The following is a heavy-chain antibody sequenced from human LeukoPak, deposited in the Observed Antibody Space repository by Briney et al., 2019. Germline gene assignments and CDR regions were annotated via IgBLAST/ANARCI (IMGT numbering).Heavy chain of an antibody. V-gene: IGHV3-21*06. CDR3: ARDAAIVVDLWNAFVI. Sequence: GGSLRLSCAASGFTFSSYTMHWVRQAPGKGLEWVSSIRSSDNYIHYADAVKGRFTLSRDNAKSSLFLQMNSLRVEDTAVYYCARDAAIVVDLWNAFVIWGQGTMVIVSS. D-gene: IGHD3-22*01. CDR2: IRSSDNYI. CDR1: GFTFSSYT. J-gene: IGHJ3*02.